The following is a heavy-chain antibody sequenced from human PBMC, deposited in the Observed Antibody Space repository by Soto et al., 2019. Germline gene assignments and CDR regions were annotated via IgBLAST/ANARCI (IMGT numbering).Heavy chain of an antibody. CDR1: GYTFTRYG. CDR2: ISAYNGNT. V-gene: IGHV1-18*01. J-gene: IGHJ4*02. D-gene: IGHD6-19*01. Sequence: GASGKVSCKGSGYTFTRYGIRWGRQAPGQGVEGMGWISAYNGNTNYAQKLQGRSTMTTATSTSTAYMELRSLRSDDTAVYYCVIWWSSIAVAGYYYWGQGSLVTVSS. CDR3: VIWWSSIAVAGYYY.